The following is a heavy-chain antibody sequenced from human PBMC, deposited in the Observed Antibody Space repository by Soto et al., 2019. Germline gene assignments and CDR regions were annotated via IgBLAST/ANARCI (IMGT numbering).Heavy chain of an antibody. V-gene: IGHV4-4*02. CDR1: GGSISSTNW. D-gene: IGHD3-9*01. J-gene: IGHJ5*02. CDR2: IYHSGST. Sequence: PSETLSLTCAVSGGSISSTNWWTCVRHPPGKGLEWIGEIYHSGSTNYNPSLKSRVTISVDKSKNHFSLKLSSVTAADTAVYFCASPRTYNLLTTNPWGQGTLVTVSS. CDR3: ASPRTYNLLTTNP.